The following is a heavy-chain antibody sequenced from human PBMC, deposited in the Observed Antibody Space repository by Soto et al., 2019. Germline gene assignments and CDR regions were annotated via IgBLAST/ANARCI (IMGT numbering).Heavy chain of an antibody. D-gene: IGHD1-20*01. CDR3: ARGRAVTGSFYFDY. V-gene: IGHV4-59*01. CDR1: YDLILTNY. J-gene: IGHJ4*02. Sequence: PSESVSLTFILAYDLILTNYRIWIRQPPSKGLEWIGYIHNSGITDQNPSLKGRVTISKDTSKNQFSLTLTSVTAADTAVYYCARGRAVTGSFYFDYWGQGSLVTVSS. CDR2: IHNSGIT.